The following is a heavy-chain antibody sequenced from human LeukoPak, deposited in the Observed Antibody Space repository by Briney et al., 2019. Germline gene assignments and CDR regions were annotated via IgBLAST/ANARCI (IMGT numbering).Heavy chain of an antibody. CDR2: IYPGDSET. CDR3: ARHGERQWLVRGGYYFDY. CDR1: GYTFTNYW. D-gene: IGHD6-19*01. Sequence: GESLKISCEGSGYTFTNYWIGWVRQMPGKGLEWMGTIYPGDSETRYSPSFQGQVTISADKSISTAYLQWSSLKASDTAMYYCARHGERQWLVRGGYYFDYWGQGTLVTVSS. J-gene: IGHJ4*02. V-gene: IGHV5-51*01.